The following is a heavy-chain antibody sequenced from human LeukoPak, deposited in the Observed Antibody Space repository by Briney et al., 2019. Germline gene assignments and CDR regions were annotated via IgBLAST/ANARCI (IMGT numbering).Heavy chain of an antibody. CDR3: AREIGPRQLHLWASAFDY. J-gene: IGHJ4*02. Sequence: GGSVKVSCKASGYTFTSYGISGVRQAPGQGLEWMGWISGYNGYTKYAQKFQGRVTMTRDTSTSTVYMELSSLRSEDTAVYYCAREIGPRQLHLWASAFDYWGQGTLVTVSS. V-gene: IGHV1-18*01. D-gene: IGHD5-18*01. CDR1: GYTFTSYG. CDR2: ISGYNGYT.